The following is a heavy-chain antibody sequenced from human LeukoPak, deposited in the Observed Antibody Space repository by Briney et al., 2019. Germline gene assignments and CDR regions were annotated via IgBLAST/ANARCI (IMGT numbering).Heavy chain of an antibody. V-gene: IGHV4-59*01. CDR2: IYYSGST. CDR3: AREGGSYYDPFDN. CDR1: GGSISSYY. Sequence: SETLSLTCTVSGGSISSYYWSWIRQPPGKGLEWSGYIYYSGSTNYNPSLKSRVTISIDTSKNQFSLKLNSVTAADTAVYYCAREGGSYYDPFDNWGQGTLVTVSS. J-gene: IGHJ4*02. D-gene: IGHD1-26*01.